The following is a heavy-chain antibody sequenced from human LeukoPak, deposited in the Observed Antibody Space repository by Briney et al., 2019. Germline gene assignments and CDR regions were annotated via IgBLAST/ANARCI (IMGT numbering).Heavy chain of an antibody. CDR3: AKGGYFNFEN. J-gene: IGHJ3*02. D-gene: IGHD2-2*03. Sequence: PGGSLRLSCAASGFTFSSYSMNWVRQAPGKGLEWVSSISSSSSYIHSADSVRGRFTISRDNAKNSLFLRMNSLRAEDTAVYYCAKGGYFNFENWGQGTMVPVSS. V-gene: IGHV3-21*04. CDR2: ISSSSSYI. CDR1: GFTFSSYS.